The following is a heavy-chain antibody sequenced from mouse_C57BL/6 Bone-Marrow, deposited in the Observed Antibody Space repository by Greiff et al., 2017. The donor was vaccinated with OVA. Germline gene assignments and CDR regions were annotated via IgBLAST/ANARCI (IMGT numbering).Heavy chain of an antibody. Sequence: VQLQQSGAELVRPGASAKLSCTASGFNIKDDYMHWVKQRPEQGLEWIGWIDPENGDTEYASKFQGKATITADTSSNTAYLQLSSLTSEDTAVYYCTTLTTVVAGGFAYWGQGTLVTVSA. CDR3: TTLTTVVAGGFAY. V-gene: IGHV14-4*01. CDR1: GFNIKDDY. D-gene: IGHD1-1*01. J-gene: IGHJ3*01. CDR2: IDPENGDT.